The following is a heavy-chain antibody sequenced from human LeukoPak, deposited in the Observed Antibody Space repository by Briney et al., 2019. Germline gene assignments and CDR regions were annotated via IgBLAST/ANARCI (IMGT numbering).Heavy chain of an antibody. CDR2: ISGSGGST. CDR1: GFTFSSYG. CDR3: AKDTPDFIAAAGPNWFDP. D-gene: IGHD6-13*01. J-gene: IGHJ5*02. V-gene: IGHV3-23*01. Sequence: GGSLRLSCAASGFTFSSYGMSWVRQAPGKGLEWVSAISGSGGSTYYADSVKGRFTISRDNSKNTLYLQMNSLRAEDTAVYYCAKDTPDFIAAAGPNWFDPWGQGTLVTVSS.